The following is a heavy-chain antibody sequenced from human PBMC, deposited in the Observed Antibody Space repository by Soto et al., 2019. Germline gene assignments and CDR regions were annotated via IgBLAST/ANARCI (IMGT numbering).Heavy chain of an antibody. CDR3: ARGRLADYYDFWSGYYSVPYYYGMDV. CDR2: ISAYNGNT. CDR1: GYTFTSYG. V-gene: IGHV1-18*04. Sequence: ASVKVSCKASGYTFTSYGISWVRQAPGQGLEWMGWISAYNGNTNYAQKLQGRVTMTTDTSTSTAYMELRSLGSDDTAVYYCARGRLADYYDFWSGYYSVPYYYGMDVWGQGTTVTSP. D-gene: IGHD3-3*01. J-gene: IGHJ6*02.